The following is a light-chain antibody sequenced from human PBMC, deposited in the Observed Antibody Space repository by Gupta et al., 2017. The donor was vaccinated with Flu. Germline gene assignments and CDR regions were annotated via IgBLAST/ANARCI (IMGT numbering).Light chain of an antibody. V-gene: IGLV2-14*01. CDR2: EVS. CDR3: HSDTNTDTLVV. CDR1: SGAVGGYEY. J-gene: IGLJ2*01. Sequence: IAITCNGASGAVGGYEYVSCYPQHPAKAPNLIFFEVSIRPSGVPDRFSGSKYGTTATVTTTGLQAEEAADYYCHSDTNTDTLVVFGGGTKLTVL.